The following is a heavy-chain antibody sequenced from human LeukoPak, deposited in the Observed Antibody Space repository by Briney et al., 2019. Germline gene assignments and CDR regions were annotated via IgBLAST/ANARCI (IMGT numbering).Heavy chain of an antibody. CDR2: INHSGST. D-gene: IGHD3-10*01. Sequence: SETLSLTCAVYGGSFSGYYWSWIRQPPGKGLEWIGEINHSGSTNYNPSLKSRITISVDTSKNHFSLRLSSVTAADTAVYYCARQTYYYGSGAVWGQGTLVTVSS. CDR1: GGSFSGYY. V-gene: IGHV4-34*01. CDR3: ARQTYYYGSGAV. J-gene: IGHJ4*02.